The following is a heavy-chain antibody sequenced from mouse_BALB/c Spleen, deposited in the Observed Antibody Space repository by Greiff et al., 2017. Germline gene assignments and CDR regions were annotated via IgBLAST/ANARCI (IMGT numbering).Heavy chain of an antibody. D-gene: IGHD6-1*01. J-gene: IGHJ4*01. Sequence: DVQLVESGGGLVKPGGSLKLSCAASGFTFSSYAMPWVRQTPEKRLEWVASISSGGSTYYPDSVKGRFTISRDNARNILYLQMSSLRSEDTAMYYCARGRQKGTMDYWGQGTSVTVSS. CDR3: ARGRQKGTMDY. V-gene: IGHV5-6-5*01. CDR2: ISSGGST. CDR1: GFTFSSYA.